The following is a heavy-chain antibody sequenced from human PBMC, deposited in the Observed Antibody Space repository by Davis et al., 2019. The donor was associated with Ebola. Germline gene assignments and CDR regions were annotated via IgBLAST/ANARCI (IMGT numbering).Heavy chain of an antibody. CDR1: GGSISSHY. CDR2: IYYSGST. D-gene: IGHD3-10*01. V-gene: IGHV4-59*11. J-gene: IGHJ5*02. CDR3: ASVSREFDP. Sequence: MPSETLSLTCTVSGGSISSHYWSWIRQPPGKGLEWPGYIYYSGSTNYNPSLKSRVTISVDTSKNQFSLKLSSVTAADTAVYYCASVSREFDPWGQGTLVTVSS.